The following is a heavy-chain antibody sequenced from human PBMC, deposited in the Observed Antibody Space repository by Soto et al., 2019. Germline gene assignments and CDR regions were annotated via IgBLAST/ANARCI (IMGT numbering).Heavy chain of an antibody. V-gene: IGHV3-21*01. Sequence: GGSLRLSCAASGFTFSSYSMNWVRQAPGKGLEWVSSISSSSSYIYYADSVKGRFTISRDNAKNSLYLQMNSLRAEDTAVYYCARDGGDHYNNFDYWGQGTLVTVSS. CDR3: ARDGGDHYNNFDY. D-gene: IGHD2-21*02. CDR2: ISSSSSYI. J-gene: IGHJ4*02. CDR1: GFTFSSYS.